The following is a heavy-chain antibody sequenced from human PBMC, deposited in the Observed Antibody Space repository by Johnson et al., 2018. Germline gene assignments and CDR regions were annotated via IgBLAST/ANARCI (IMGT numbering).Heavy chain of an antibody. D-gene: IGHD3-3*01. CDR3: ARAVPRITIFAPYMDV. Sequence: QVQLVQSGGGVVQPGRSLRLSCAASGFNFNIYGMHWVRQAPGKGLEWVAVLWYDGSNINYADSVKGRFTISRDNAKNTLYLQMNSLRAEDTAVYYCARAVPRITIFAPYMDVWGKGTTVTVSS. J-gene: IGHJ6*03. V-gene: IGHV3-33*01. CDR1: GFNFNIYG. CDR2: LWYDGSNI.